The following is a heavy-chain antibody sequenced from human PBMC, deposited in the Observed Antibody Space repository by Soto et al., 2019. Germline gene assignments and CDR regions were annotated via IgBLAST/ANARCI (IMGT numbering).Heavy chain of an antibody. J-gene: IGHJ6*01. V-gene: IGHV5-51*01. D-gene: IGHD6-19*01. CDR1: GYSFTSYW. CDR2: IYPGDSDT. Sequence: ETLKIPCNCSGYSFTSYWIGWVRQMPGKGLEWMGIIYPGDSDTRYSPSFQGQVTISADKSIRTAYLQWSSPKASDTAMYYCATSRHRGGWHANNRYYGLGVRGQGTTVSVS. CDR3: ATSRHRGGWHANNRYYGLGV.